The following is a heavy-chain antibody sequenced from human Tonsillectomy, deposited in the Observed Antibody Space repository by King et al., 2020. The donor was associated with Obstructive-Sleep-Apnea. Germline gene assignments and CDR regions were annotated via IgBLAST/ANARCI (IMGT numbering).Heavy chain of an antibody. J-gene: IGHJ6*02. CDR2: ISDAGRNK. CDR3: SRGPPSFGELSEYGMDV. Sequence: GGAGGGGVQPGGSLRLSCAASGFTFSSYAMYWVRQAPGKGLEWVAGISDAGRNKYYADSVQGRFTISRDTSTNTPYLQMNSLRAEDTAVFYCSRGPPSFGELSEYGMDVWGQGTTVTVSS. CDR1: GFTFSSYA. D-gene: IGHD3-10*01. V-gene: IGHV3-30*04.